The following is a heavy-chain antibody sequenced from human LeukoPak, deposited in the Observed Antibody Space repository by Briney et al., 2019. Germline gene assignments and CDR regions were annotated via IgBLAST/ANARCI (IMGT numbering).Heavy chain of an antibody. V-gene: IGHV3-74*01. CDR1: GFTFSSHW. J-gene: IGHJ3*02. CDR2: INSDGSST. D-gene: IGHD6-19*01. Sequence: GGSLRLSCAASGFTFSSHWMHWVRQAPGKGLVWVSRINSDGSSTTYADSMKGRFTISRDNAKNTLYLQMNSLRAEDTAVYYCARVLAVAGTGAFDMWGQGTMVTVSS. CDR3: ARVLAVAGTGAFDM.